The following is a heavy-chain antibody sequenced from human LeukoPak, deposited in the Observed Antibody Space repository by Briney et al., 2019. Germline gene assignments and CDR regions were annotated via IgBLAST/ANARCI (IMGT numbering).Heavy chain of an antibody. Sequence: GGSLRLSCAASGFTFSSYAMHWVRQAPGKGLEWVAVISYDGSNKYYADSVKGRFTISRDNSKNTLYLQMNSLRAEDTAVYYCARGNSGSYPMDYWGQGTLVIVSS. D-gene: IGHD1-26*01. CDR1: GFTFSSYA. J-gene: IGHJ4*02. CDR2: ISYDGSNK. CDR3: ARGNSGSYPMDY. V-gene: IGHV3-30*01.